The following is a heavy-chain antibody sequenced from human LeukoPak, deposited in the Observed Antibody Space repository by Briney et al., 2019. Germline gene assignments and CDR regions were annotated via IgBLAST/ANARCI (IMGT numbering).Heavy chain of an antibody. Sequence: GGSLRLSCAASGFTFSSYSMNWVRQAPGKRLEWVSSISSSSSYIYYADSVKGRFTISRDNAKNSLYLQMNSLRAEDTAVYYCARDRPGIAAAEFGYWGQGTLVTVSS. CDR3: ARDRPGIAAAEFGY. CDR2: ISSSSSYI. D-gene: IGHD6-13*01. J-gene: IGHJ4*02. CDR1: GFTFSSYS. V-gene: IGHV3-21*01.